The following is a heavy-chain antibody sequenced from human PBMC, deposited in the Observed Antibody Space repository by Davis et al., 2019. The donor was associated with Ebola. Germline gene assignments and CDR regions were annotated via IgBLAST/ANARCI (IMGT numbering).Heavy chain of an antibody. CDR2: IYSGGST. CDR3: ARAVMVARADAFDI. V-gene: IGHV3-53*01. D-gene: IGHD3-10*01. J-gene: IGHJ3*02. Sequence: PGGSLRLSCAASGFTVSSNYMSWVRQAPGKGLEWVSVIYSGGSTYYADSVKGRFTISRDNSKNTLYLQMNSLRAEDTAVYYCARAVMVARADAFDIWGQGTMVTVSS. CDR1: GFTVSSNY.